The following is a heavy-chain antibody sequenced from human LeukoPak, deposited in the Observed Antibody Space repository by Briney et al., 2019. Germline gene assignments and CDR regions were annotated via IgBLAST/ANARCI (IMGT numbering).Heavy chain of an antibody. J-gene: IGHJ3*02. CDR3: ARGSGLYDSSGYYPYDAFDI. V-gene: IGHV4-34*01. D-gene: IGHD3-22*01. CDR1: GGSFSGYY. Sequence: SETLSLTCAVYGGSFSGYYRSWIRQPPGKGLEWIGEINHSGSTNYNPSLKSRVTISVDTSKNQFSLKLSSVTAADTAVYYCARGSGLYDSSGYYPYDAFDIWGQGTMVTVSS. CDR2: INHSGST.